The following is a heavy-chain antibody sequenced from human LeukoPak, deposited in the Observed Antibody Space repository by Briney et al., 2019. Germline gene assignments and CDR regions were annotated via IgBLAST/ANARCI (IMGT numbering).Heavy chain of an antibody. Sequence: SVKVSCKAAGCTFSSYAISWVRQAPGQGLEWMGRIIPILGIANYAQKIQGRVTITADKSTSTAYMELSSLRSEDTAVYYCAREAIRLRLGELSLLGYFDYWGQGTLVTVSS. CDR2: IIPILGIA. J-gene: IGHJ4*02. D-gene: IGHD3-16*02. V-gene: IGHV1-69*04. CDR3: AREAIRLRLGELSLLGYFDY. CDR1: GCTFSSYA.